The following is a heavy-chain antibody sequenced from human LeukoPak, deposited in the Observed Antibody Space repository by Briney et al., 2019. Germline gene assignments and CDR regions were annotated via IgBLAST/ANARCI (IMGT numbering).Heavy chain of an antibody. D-gene: IGHD1-20*01. CDR1: GYTFTVYY. Sequence: ASVKVSCKASGYTFTVYYMHWVRQAPGQGLEWMGWINPKSGGTKNAQNFQGRVTMTRDTSISTAYMELSRLRSDDTAVYYCARGGITGTTYNWFDHWGQGTLVTVSS. J-gene: IGHJ5*02. V-gene: IGHV1-2*02. CDR2: INPKSGGT. CDR3: ARGGITGTTYNWFDH.